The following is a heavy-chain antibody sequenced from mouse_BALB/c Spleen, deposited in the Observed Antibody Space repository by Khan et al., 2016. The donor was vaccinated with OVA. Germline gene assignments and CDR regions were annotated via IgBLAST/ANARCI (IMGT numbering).Heavy chain of an antibody. CDR1: GYTFTNYW. CDR3: ARGYFGNYDFAY. CDR2: IFTGTGTT. V-gene: IGHV1S132*01. D-gene: IGHD2-1*01. J-gene: IGHJ3*01. Sequence: QVQLQQSGAELAKPGASVKLSCRTSGYTFTNYWIQWVKQRPGQGLGWIGEIFTGTGTTYYNENFKGKATLTIAKSSSTVYMLLSSLTSEDSAVYFCARGYFGNYDFAYWGQGTLVTVSA.